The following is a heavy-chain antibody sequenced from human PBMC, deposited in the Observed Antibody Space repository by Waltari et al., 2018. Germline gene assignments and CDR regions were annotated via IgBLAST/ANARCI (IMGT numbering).Heavy chain of an antibody. Sequence: QVQLVESGGGVVQSGRSLSLSCVGSGFTFTNNGLNWVRQAPGKGLEWVAVIWYDGSNKNYVDSVKGRFTISRDNSKNTMYLEMNRLRAEDTAVYFCARGDGGSGLGASDIWGQGTMVTVSS. CDR3: ARGDGGSGLGASDI. V-gene: IGHV3-33*01. D-gene: IGHD3-3*01. CDR2: IWYDGSNK. CDR1: GFTFTNNG. J-gene: IGHJ3*02.